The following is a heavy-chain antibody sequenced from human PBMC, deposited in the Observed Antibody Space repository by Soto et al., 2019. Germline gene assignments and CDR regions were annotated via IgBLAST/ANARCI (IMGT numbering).Heavy chain of an antibody. J-gene: IGHJ4*02. CDR3: TSSTKIFGTNVPVGY. CDR1: GYSFTSYW. V-gene: IGHV5-51*01. D-gene: IGHD3-3*01. Sequence: GESLKISCKGSGYSFTSYWIGWVRQMPGKGLEWMGIIYPGDSDTRYSPSFQGQVTISADNSISTAYLQWSSLKASDTAVYYCTSSTKIFGTNVPVGYWGQGTLVTVSS. CDR2: IYPGDSDT.